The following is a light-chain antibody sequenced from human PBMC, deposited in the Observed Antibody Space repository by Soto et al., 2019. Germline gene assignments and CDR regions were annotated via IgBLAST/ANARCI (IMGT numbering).Light chain of an antibody. CDR1: SSDVGRFEY. V-gene: IGLV2-11*01. CDR2: DIT. CDR3: CSYAGIYSYV. J-gene: IGLJ1*01. Sequence: QSVLTQPRSVSGSPGQSVTLSCTGTSSDVGRFEYVSWYQQHPGEAPKVVVYDITKRPSGVPDRFSGSKSGNTASLTISGLQAEDEADYYCCSYAGIYSYVFGTGTKLTVL.